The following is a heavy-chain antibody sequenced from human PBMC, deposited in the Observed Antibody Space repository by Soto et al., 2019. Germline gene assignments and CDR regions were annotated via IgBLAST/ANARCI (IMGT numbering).Heavy chain of an antibody. V-gene: IGHV3-7*03. CDR2: IKQDGSEK. J-gene: IGHJ4*02. CDR1: GFTFSSYW. D-gene: IGHD5-18*01. Sequence: PGGSLRLSCAASGFTFSSYWMSWVRQAPGKGLEWVANIKQDGSEKYYVDSVKGRFTISRDNAKNSLYLQMNSLRAEDTAVYYCARVKTALQLWFFGYWGQGTLVTVSS. CDR3: ARVKTALQLWFFGY.